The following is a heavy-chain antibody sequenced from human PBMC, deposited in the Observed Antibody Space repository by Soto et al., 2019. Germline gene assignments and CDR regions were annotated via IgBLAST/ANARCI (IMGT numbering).Heavy chain of an antibody. CDR2: INHLGSI. J-gene: IGHJ6*03. V-gene: IGHV4-34*01. D-gene: IGHD2-21*01. CDR3: ARGGISHWAYFYYMDV. Sequence: SETLSLTCVVSGGSLSDYFWSWIRQPPGMALEWIGEINHLGSINYNPSLKSRVTMSVDASKNQFSLTLNSVTAADTATYYCARGGISHWAYFYYMDVWDRGTTVTVS. CDR1: GGSLSDYF.